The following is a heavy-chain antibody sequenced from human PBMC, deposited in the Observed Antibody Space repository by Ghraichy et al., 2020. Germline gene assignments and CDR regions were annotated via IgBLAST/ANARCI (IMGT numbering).Heavy chain of an antibody. J-gene: IGHJ4*02. CDR1: GGSFSGYY. D-gene: IGHD1-26*01. V-gene: IGHV4-34*01. CDR2: INHSGST. CDR3: ARHGYSGSYLH. Sequence: SETLSLTCAVYGGSFSGYYWSWIRQPPGKGLEWIGEINHSGSTNYNPSLKSRVTISVDTSKNQFSLKLSSVTAADTAVYYCARHGYSGSYLHWGQGTLVTVSS.